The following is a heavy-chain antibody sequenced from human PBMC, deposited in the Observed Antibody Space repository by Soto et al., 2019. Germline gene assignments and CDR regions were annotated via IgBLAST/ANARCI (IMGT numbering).Heavy chain of an antibody. J-gene: IGHJ4*02. CDR1: GGSVGGYY. CDR2: INHSGSI. CDR3: ARALGYCSGGSCYSQSPAPFDY. D-gene: IGHD2-15*01. V-gene: IGHV4-34*01. Sequence: SETLSLTCAVCGGSVGGYYWSWVRQPPGKGLEWIGEINHSGSITYAPSLKSRVTMSVDTSKNQFSLKLSSVTAADTAVYYCARALGYCSGGSCYSQSPAPFDYWGQGTLVTVSS.